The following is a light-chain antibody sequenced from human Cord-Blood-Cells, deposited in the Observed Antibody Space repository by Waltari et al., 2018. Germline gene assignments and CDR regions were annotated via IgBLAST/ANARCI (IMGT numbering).Light chain of an antibody. CDR1: SSDVGSYNL. J-gene: IGLJ1*01. CDR3: CSYAGSSSYV. CDR2: EVS. V-gene: IGLV2-23*02. Sequence: QSALTQPASVSGSPGQSITISCTGTSSDVGSYNLVSWYQQHPGKAPKLMIYEVSKLPSGFSNRFSGSNSGNTASLTISGLQAEDDADYYCCSYAGSSSYVFGTGTKVTVL.